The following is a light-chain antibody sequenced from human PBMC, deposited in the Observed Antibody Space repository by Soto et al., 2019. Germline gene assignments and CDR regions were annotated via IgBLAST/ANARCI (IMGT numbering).Light chain of an antibody. CDR1: KSVSSSD. CDR3: QQYGSSSIFT. Sequence: EIVLTQSPGTLSLSPGERATLSCRASKSVSSSDLAWYQQKPGQAPRLLIYGASSRATGIPDRFSGSGSGTDFTLTISRLEPEDFAVYYCQQYGSSSIFTCGTGTKVDIK. CDR2: GAS. J-gene: IGKJ3*01. V-gene: IGKV3-20*01.